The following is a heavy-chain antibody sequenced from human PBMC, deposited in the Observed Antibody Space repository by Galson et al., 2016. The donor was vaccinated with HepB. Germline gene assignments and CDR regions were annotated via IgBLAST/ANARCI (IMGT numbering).Heavy chain of an antibody. V-gene: IGHV1-3*01. D-gene: IGHD6-19*01. CDR3: ARSAGQSAFDY. J-gene: IGHJ4*02. CDR2: INAGNGVT. Sequence: ASGYSFTNNVIHWVRQAPGQRLEWMGWINAGNGVTKYSQKFQGRVTITRDTSASTAYMELSSLRSEDTAVYYCARSAGQSAFDYWGQGTLVTVSS. CDR1: GYSFTNNV.